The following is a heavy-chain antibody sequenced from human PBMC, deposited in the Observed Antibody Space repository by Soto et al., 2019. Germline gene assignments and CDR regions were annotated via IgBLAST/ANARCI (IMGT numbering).Heavy chain of an antibody. CDR2: INAGNGNT. CDR1: GYTFTSYA. V-gene: IGHV1-3*01. CDR3: ASGVYCSGGSCRPNYYGMDV. Sequence: GASVKVSCKASGYTFTSYAMHWVRQAPGQRLEWMGWINAGNGNTKYSQKFQGRVTITRDTSASTAYMELSSLRSEDTAVYYCASGVYCSGGSCRPNYYGMDVWGQGTTVTVSS. D-gene: IGHD2-15*01. J-gene: IGHJ6*02.